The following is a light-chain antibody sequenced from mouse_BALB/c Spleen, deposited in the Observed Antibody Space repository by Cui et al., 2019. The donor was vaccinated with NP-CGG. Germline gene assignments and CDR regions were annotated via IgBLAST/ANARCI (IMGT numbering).Light chain of an antibody. Sequence: QAVVTQDSALTTSPDETVTLTCRSSTGPVTTNNYANWVQEKPDHLFTGLIGGTNNRAPGVPARFSGSLIGDKAALTITGAQTEDEAIYFCALWYSNHWVFGGGTKLTVL. V-gene: IGLV1*01. CDR2: GTN. CDR3: ALWYSNHWV. J-gene: IGLJ1*01. CDR1: TGPVTTNNY.